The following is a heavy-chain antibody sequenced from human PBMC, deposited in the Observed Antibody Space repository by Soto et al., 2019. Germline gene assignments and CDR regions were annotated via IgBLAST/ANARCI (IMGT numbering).Heavy chain of an antibody. J-gene: IGHJ4*02. V-gene: IGHV4-34*01. CDR3: ARGDSYDSSGYYDY. CDR2: INHSGST. CDR1: GGSISSYY. Sequence: PSETLSLTCTVSGGSISSYYWSWIRQPPGKGLEWIGEINHSGSTNYNPSLKSRVTISVDTSKNQFSLKLSSVTAADTAVYYCARGDSYDSSGYYDYWGQGTLVTVSS. D-gene: IGHD3-22*01.